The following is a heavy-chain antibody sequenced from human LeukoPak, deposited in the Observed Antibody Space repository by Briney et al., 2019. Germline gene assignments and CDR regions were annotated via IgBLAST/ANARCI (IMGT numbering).Heavy chain of an antibody. V-gene: IGHV3-30*18. D-gene: IGHD6-13*01. CDR1: GFTFSNYG. Sequence: GGSLRLSCAASGFTFSNYGIHWVRQAPGKGLEWVALISYDGSNKYFADSVKGRFTISRDNSKNTLYLQMHSLRAEDTAVYYCAKDNVAAAGRYFDYWGQGTLVTVSS. CDR2: ISYDGSNK. CDR3: AKDNVAAAGRYFDY. J-gene: IGHJ4*02.